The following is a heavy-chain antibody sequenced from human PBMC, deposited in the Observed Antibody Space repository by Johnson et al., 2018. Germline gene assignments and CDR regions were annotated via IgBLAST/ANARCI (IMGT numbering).Heavy chain of an antibody. Sequence: VQLVEAGGGVVQPGGSLRLCCAASGLTFRNFAMSWVRQAPGKGLEWVSGISGSGAGIYYADSVKGRFTISRENIKNTLYMQMNSLRVDYTAVYYCAKHIAIGQDAFDMWGQGTMVTVSS. J-gene: IGHJ3*02. V-gene: IGHV3-23*04. CDR2: ISGSGAGI. CDR3: AKHIAIGQDAFDM. D-gene: IGHD6-13*01. CDR1: GLTFRNFA.